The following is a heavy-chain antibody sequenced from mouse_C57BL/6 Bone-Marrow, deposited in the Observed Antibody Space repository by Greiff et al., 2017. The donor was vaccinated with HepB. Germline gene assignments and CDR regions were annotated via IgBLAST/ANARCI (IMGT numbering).Heavy chain of an antibody. CDR2: ISNGGGST. Sequence: EVKLMESGGGLVQPGGSLKLSCAASGFTFSDYYMYWVRQTPEKRLEWVAYISNGGGSTYYPDTVKGRFTISRDNAKNTLYLQMSRLKSEDTAMYYCARFTTVVVHWYFDVWGTGTTVTVSS. D-gene: IGHD1-1*01. J-gene: IGHJ1*03. V-gene: IGHV5-12*01. CDR3: ARFTTVVVHWYFDV. CDR1: GFTFSDYY.